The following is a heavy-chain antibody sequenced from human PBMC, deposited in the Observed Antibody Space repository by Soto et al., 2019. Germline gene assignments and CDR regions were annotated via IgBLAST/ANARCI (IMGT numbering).Heavy chain of an antibody. CDR2: IIPIFGTA. CDR3: ARGWETVGATTPFAY. Sequence: QVQLVQSGAEVKKPGSSVKVSCKASGGTFSNYAISWVRQAPGQGPEWMGRIIPIFGTANYAQKFQGRVTITADRSTSTAYMEVRSLTSEDTAVYYCARGWETVGATTPFAYWGQGTLVSVSS. J-gene: IGHJ4*02. CDR1: GGTFSNYA. V-gene: IGHV1-69*06. D-gene: IGHD1-26*01.